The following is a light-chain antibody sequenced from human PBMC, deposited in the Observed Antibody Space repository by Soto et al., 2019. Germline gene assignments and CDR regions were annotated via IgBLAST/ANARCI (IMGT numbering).Light chain of an antibody. CDR3: GSCADNSAPAV. CDR2: EGS. V-gene: IGLV2-23*01. J-gene: IGLJ2*01. CDR1: GSDVGNYNL. Sequence: QSALTQPASVSGSPGQSITISCTGTGSDVGNYNLVSWYQQQPGKAPKLMIYEGSNRPSGVSNRFSGSKSGNTASLTISGLQAEDEADYYCGSCADNSAPAVFGGGTKVTVL.